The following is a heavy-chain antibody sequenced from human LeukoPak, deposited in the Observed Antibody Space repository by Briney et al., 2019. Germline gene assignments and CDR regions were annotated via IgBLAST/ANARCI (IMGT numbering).Heavy chain of an antibody. D-gene: IGHD1-1*01. CDR3: ARDRIRYLGLPFDY. J-gene: IGHJ4*02. CDR1: GFTFSVYT. V-gene: IGHV3-30-3*01. Sequence: GGSLRLPCTASGFTFSVYTIQWVRQAPGKGLEWVAVISFDGTKQYYADSVKGRFTISRDNSKNTVYLHMNSLRVEETAVYYCARDRIRYLGLPFDYWGQGTLVTVSS. CDR2: ISFDGTKQ.